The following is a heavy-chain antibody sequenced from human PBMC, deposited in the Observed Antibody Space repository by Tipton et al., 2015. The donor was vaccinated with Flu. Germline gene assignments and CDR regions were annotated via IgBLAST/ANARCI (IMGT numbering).Heavy chain of an antibody. CDR3: AKSTASFDY. Sequence: TLSLTCTVSGGSIRSHYWSWIRQPPGKTLEWIGCMFYTGNTDHNPSLRSRVTVSIDTSRSVSSLKLDSVTAADTAVYYCAKSTASFDYWGQGILVTVSS. D-gene: IGHD4-17*01. CDR2: MFYTGNT. CDR1: GGSIRSHY. J-gene: IGHJ4*01. V-gene: IGHV4-59*11.